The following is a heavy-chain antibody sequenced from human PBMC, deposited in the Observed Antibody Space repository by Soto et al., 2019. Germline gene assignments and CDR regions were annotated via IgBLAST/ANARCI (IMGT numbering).Heavy chain of an antibody. CDR1: GGSISSSSYY. Sequence: SETLSLTCTVSGGSISSSSYYWGWIRQPPGKGLEWIGSIYYSGSTYYNPSLKSRVTISVDTSKNQFSLRLSSVTAADTAVYYCARELELSPSPDFDYWGQGTLVT. J-gene: IGHJ4*02. D-gene: IGHD1-26*01. V-gene: IGHV4-39*01. CDR3: ARELELSPSPDFDY. CDR2: IYYSGST.